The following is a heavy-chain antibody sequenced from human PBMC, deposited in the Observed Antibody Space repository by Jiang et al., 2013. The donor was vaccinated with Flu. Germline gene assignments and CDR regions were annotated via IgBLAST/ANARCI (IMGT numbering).Heavy chain of an antibody. D-gene: IGHD1-26*01. J-gene: IGHJ4*02. CDR3: ARKQDSGIAPNDY. V-gene: IGHV4-4*02. Sequence: KSRVTISVDKSKNQLSLKLRSVTAADTAIYYCARKQDSGIAPNDYWGQGTLVTVSS.